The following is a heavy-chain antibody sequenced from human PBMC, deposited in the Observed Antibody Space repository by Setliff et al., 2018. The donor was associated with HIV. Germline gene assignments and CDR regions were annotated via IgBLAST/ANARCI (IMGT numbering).Heavy chain of an antibody. J-gene: IGHJ4*02. CDR2: INHSEST. V-gene: IGHV4-34*01. Sequence: SETLSLTCAVYGGSFSGYYWSWVRQPPGKGLEWIGEINHSESTNYNPSLKSRVTISVDTSKNQFSLKLSSVTAADTAEYYCARGLNYYDSSGYYPVFDYWGQGTLVTVSS. CDR1: GGSFSGYY. D-gene: IGHD3-22*01. CDR3: ARGLNYYDSSGYYPVFDY.